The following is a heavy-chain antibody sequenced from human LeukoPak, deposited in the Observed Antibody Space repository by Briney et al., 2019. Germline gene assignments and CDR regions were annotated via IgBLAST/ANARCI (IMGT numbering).Heavy chain of an antibody. CDR2: ISYDGSNK. CDR1: GFTFSSYG. CDR3: SKELSGSLQLR. V-gene: IGHV3-30*18. Sequence: QAGGSLRLSCAASGFTFSSYGMRWVRQAPGKGLEWVAVISYDGSNKYYADSVKGRFTSSRDNSKNTLYLQMNSRRAEDTAVYYCSKELSGSLQLRWGQGTLVTVSS. D-gene: IGHD5-24*01. J-gene: IGHJ4*02.